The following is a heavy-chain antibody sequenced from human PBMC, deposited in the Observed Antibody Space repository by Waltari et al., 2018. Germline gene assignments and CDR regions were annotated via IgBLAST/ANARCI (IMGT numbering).Heavy chain of an antibody. CDR3: AVYCSSTSCLFDY. D-gene: IGHD2-2*01. Sequence: QVQLVQSGAEVKKPGASVKVSCKASGYTFTGYYMHWVRQAPGQGLEWMGRINPNSGGTNYAQKFQGRVTMTRDTSISTAYMELSRLRSDDTVVYYCAVYCSSTSCLFDYWGQGTLVTVSS. J-gene: IGHJ4*02. V-gene: IGHV1-2*05. CDR2: INPNSGGT. CDR1: GYTFTGYY.